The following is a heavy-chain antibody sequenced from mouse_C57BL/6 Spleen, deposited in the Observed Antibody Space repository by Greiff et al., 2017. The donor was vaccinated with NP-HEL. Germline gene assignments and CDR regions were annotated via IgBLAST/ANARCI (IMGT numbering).Heavy chain of an antibody. D-gene: IGHD2-5*01. Sequence: EVQLVESGGGLVKPGGSLKLSCAASGFTFSSYTMSWVRQTPEKRLEWVATISGGGGNTYYPDSVKGRFTISRGHAKNTLYLQMSSLRSEDTALYYCARHRADYSNYPFAYWGQGTLVTVSA. CDR2: ISGGGGNT. CDR1: GFTFSSYT. CDR3: ARHRADYSNYPFAY. J-gene: IGHJ3*01. V-gene: IGHV5-9*01.